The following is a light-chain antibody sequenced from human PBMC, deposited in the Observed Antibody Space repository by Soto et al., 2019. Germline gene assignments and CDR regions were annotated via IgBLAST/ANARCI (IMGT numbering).Light chain of an antibody. Sequence: QSALTQPPSASGSPGQSVTISCTGTSSDVGAYKFVSWYQQHPGKAPKLIIYEVSKRPSGVPDRFSGSKSGNTASLTVSGLQAEDEADYYCISYAGSTSYVFGTGTKLTVL. J-gene: IGLJ1*01. CDR1: SSDVGAYKF. CDR3: ISYAGSTSYV. CDR2: EVS. V-gene: IGLV2-8*01.